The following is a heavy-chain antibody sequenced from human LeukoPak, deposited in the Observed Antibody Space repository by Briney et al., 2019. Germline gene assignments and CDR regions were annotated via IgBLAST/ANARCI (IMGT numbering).Heavy chain of an antibody. CDR2: IIPIFSTA. D-gene: IGHD6-13*01. J-gene: IGHJ4*02. CDR1: GGTFSSYA. Sequence: GASVKVSCKASGGTFSSYAISWVRQAPGQGLEWMGRIIPIFSTANYAQKFQGRVTITTDESTSTAYMELSSLRSEDTAVYYCARGANLEYSSSWSLFRWGQGTLVTVSS. V-gene: IGHV1-69*05. CDR3: ARGANLEYSSSWSLFR.